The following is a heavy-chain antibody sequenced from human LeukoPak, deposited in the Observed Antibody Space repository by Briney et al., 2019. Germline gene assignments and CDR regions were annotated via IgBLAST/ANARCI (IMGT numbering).Heavy chain of an antibody. V-gene: IGHV3-21*01. CDR3: ARDFDSSGYLADY. J-gene: IGHJ4*02. CDR2: ITSSGTYT. D-gene: IGHD3-22*01. Sequence: GGSLRLSCADSGFTFSNYNMNWVRQAPGKAMEWVSSITSSGTYTFYADSVKGRFTISRDNAKNSLYLQMDSLGPEDTAVYYCARDFDSSGYLADYWGQGTLVTVSS. CDR1: GFTFSNYN.